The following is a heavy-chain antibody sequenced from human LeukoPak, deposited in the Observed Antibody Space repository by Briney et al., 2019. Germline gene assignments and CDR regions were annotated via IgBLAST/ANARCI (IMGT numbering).Heavy chain of an antibody. CDR2: INPNSGGT. CDR1: GYTFTSYA. V-gene: IGHV1-2*02. J-gene: IGHJ3*02. CDR3: ARVFDIVVVVAATNAFDI. Sequence: ASVKVSCKASGYTFTSYAMNWVRQAPGQGLEWMGWINPNSGGTNYAQKFQGRVTMTRDTSISTAYMELSRLRSDDTAVYYCARVFDIVVVVAATNAFDIWGQGTMVTVSS. D-gene: IGHD2-15*01.